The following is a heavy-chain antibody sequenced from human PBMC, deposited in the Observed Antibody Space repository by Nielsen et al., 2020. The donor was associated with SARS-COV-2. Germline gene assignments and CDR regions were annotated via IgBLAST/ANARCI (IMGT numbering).Heavy chain of an antibody. V-gene: IGHV3-15*01. J-gene: IGHJ4*02. CDR1: GFPITNAW. Sequence: GGSLRLSCAASGFPITNAWMTWVRQAPGKGLEWVGRIKGKSDGGTTDYAAPVKGRCTISRDDSKNTVYLQMNSLRAEDTAVYYCAKQREYDYWGQGTLVTVSS. CDR3: AKQREYDY. CDR2: IKGKSDGGTT. D-gene: IGHD2/OR15-2a*01.